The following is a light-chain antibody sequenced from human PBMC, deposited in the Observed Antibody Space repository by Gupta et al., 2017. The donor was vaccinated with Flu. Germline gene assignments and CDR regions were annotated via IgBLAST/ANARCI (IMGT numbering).Light chain of an antibody. Sequence: DIQMTQSPSSLSASVGDRVTITCRASQNISSHLNWYHQRPGKAPKLLIHGTSTLQSGVPSRFSGSESGTVFTLIISGLQPDDFATYYCQQSHSAPQTFGQGTKVEIK. V-gene: IGKV1-39*01. J-gene: IGKJ1*01. CDR2: GTS. CDR3: QQSHSAPQT. CDR1: QNISSH.